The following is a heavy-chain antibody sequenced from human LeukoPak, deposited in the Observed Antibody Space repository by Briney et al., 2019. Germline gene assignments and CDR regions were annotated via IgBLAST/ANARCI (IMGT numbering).Heavy chain of an antibody. CDR1: GSTFSSYA. CDR2: ISYDGSNK. CDR3: ASPTQYYYDSSTSTHFDY. J-gene: IGHJ4*02. D-gene: IGHD3-22*01. Sequence: PGGSLRLSCAAPGSTFSSYAMHWVRQAPGKGLEWVAVISYDGSNKYYADSVKGRFTISRDNSKNTLYLQMNSLRAEDTAVYYCASPTQYYYDSSTSTHFDYWGQGTLVTVSS. V-gene: IGHV3-30-3*01.